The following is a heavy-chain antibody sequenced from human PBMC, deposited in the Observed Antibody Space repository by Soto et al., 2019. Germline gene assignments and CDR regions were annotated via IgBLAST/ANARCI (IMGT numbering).Heavy chain of an antibody. Sequence: SDTLSLPCTVSGCSISIGGYYWSWIRQHPGKGLEWIGYIYYSGSTYYNPSLKSRVTISVDTSKNQFSLKLSSVTAADTAVYYCARDRRRSGCSSTSCYRGEKYYYSGMDVWGQGTTVTVSS. D-gene: IGHD2-2*02. CDR3: ARDRRRSGCSSTSCYRGEKYYYSGMDV. CDR1: GCSISIGGYY. CDR2: IYYSGST. V-gene: IGHV4-31*03. J-gene: IGHJ6*02.